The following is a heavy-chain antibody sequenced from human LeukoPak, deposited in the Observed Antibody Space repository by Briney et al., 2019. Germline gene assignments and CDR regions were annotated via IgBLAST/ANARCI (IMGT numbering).Heavy chain of an antibody. D-gene: IGHD1-1*01. V-gene: IGHV3-23*01. CDR2: LRGDGST. CDR3: AKASWVSNGDAVL. Sequence: GSLRLSCAASGFTFSSYAMSWVRQAPARGLEWVSSLRGDGSTFYADSVKGRFTLSRDESRNTVYFQLNSLRAEDTAVYYCAKASWVSNGDAVLWGQGTLVTVFS. CDR1: GFTFSSYA. J-gene: IGHJ4*02.